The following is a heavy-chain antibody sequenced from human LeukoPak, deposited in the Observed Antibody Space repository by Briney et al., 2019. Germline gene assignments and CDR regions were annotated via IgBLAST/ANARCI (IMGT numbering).Heavy chain of an antibody. Sequence: GGSLRLSCTVSGITLSNYGMSWVRQAPGRGLGWVAGISGSGGGTKYADSVKGRFTISRDNPKNTLYLQMNSLRAEDTAVYFCPKRGVVIRVILVGFHREANYFDSWGQGALVTVSS. CDR2: ISGSGGGT. CDR3: PKRGVVIRVILVGFHREANYFDS. CDR1: GITLSNYG. D-gene: IGHD3-22*01. V-gene: IGHV3-23*01. J-gene: IGHJ4*02.